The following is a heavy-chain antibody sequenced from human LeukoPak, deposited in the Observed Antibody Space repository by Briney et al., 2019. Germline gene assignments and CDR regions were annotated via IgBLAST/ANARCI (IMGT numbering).Heavy chain of an antibody. J-gene: IGHJ4*02. Sequence: PSETLSLTCAVYGGSFSGYYWSWIRQPPGKGLEWIGEINHSGSTNYNPSLKSRVTISVDTSKNQFSLKLSSVTAADTAVYYCARADPGRVDYWGQGTLVTVSS. CDR3: ARADPGRVDY. CDR2: INHSGST. CDR1: GGSFSGYY. D-gene: IGHD3-10*01. V-gene: IGHV4-34*01.